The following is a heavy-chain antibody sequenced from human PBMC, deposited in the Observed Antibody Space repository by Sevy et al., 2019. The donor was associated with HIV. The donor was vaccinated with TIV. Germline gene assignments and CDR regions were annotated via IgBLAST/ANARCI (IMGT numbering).Heavy chain of an antibody. Sequence: GGSLRLSCAASGFTFSSYAMSWVHQAPGKGLEWVSAISGSGGSTYYADSVKGRFTISRDNSKNTLYLQMNSLRAEDTAVYYCAKESLDNGIVGQFDYWGQGTLVTVSS. CDR2: ISGSGGST. CDR1: GFTFSSYA. D-gene: IGHD3-22*01. V-gene: IGHV3-23*01. CDR3: AKESLDNGIVGQFDY. J-gene: IGHJ4*02.